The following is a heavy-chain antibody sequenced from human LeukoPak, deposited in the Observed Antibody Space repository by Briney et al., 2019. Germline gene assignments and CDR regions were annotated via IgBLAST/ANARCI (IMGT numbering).Heavy chain of an antibody. V-gene: IGHV3-7*01. CDR1: GFTFSLYW. J-gene: IGHJ4*02. CDR3: ARVGDTSGYTD. CDR2: IKQDGSEK. Sequence: SGGSLRLSCEASGFTFSLYWMSWVRLAPGKGLEWVANIKQDGSEKYYVDSVKGRFTISRDNAKNSLYLQMNSLRADDTAVYYCARVGDTSGYTDWGQGTLVTVSS. D-gene: IGHD3-22*01.